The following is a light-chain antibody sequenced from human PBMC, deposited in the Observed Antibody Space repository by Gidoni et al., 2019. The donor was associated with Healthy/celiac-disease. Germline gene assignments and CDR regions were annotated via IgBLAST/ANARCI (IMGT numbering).Light chain of an antibody. Sequence: DIVMPQSPDSLAVSLGEMATINCKSSQSVLYSTNNMNYLVWYQQKPGQPTKLLLYWASTRESAVPDRFSGSGSGTAFTLTISSLQAEDVAVYYCQQYYSTPFTFGGGTKVEIK. CDR1: QSVLYSTNNMNY. CDR3: QQYYSTPFT. J-gene: IGKJ4*01. V-gene: IGKV4-1*01. CDR2: WAS.